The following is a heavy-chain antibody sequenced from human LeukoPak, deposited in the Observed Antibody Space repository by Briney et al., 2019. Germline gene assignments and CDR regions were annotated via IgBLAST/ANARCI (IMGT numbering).Heavy chain of an antibody. J-gene: IGHJ6*03. CDR2: IYYSGST. Sequence: SETLSLTCTVSGGSISSSSYYWGWIRQPPGTGLEWIGSIYYSGSTYYNPSLKSRVTISVDTSKNQFSLKLSSVTAADTAVYYCARHAHLRYFDWFPTDHYMDVWGKGTTVTISS. CDR3: ARHAHLRYFDWFPTDHYMDV. V-gene: IGHV4-39*01. D-gene: IGHD3-9*01. CDR1: GGSISSSSYY.